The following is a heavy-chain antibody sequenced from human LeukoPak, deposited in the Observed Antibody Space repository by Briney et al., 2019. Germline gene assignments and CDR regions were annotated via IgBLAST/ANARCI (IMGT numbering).Heavy chain of an antibody. Sequence: SETLSLTCAVYGGSFSGYYWSWVRQPPGQGLEWIGEISLAGQTNYNPSLNGRVTMSLDKSSNQLSLHLTSVTAADTAVYYCSRESGPFCPFGHWGQGTLVAVTS. CDR2: ISLAGQT. V-gene: IGHV4-34*01. J-gene: IGHJ4*02. D-gene: IGHD1-26*01. CDR1: GGSFSGYY. CDR3: SRESGPFCPFGH.